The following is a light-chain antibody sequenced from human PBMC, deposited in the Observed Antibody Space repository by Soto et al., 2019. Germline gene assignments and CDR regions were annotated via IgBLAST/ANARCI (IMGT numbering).Light chain of an antibody. CDR2: GAS. J-gene: IGKJ4*01. Sequence: EIVLTQSPGTLSWSPGERATLSCRASQSVSSSYLAWYQQKTGQAPRLRIYGASSRATGIPDRFSGSGYATDFTLTISRLEREDVAVYYCQHYVSSPPLSCGGGTNVEI. CDR1: QSVSSSY. V-gene: IGKV3-20*01. CDR3: QHYVSSPPLS.